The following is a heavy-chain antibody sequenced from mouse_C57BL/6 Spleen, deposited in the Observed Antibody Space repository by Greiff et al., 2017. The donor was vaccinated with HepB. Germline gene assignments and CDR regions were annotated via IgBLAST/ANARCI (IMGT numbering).Heavy chain of an antibody. Sequence: VQLQQSGAELMKPGASVKLSCKATGYTFTGYWIEWVKQRPGHGLEWIGEILPGSGSTNYNEKFKGKATFTADKSSNTAYMQLSSLTTEDSAIYYCARGSLIYYDYDGWFAYWGQGTLVTVSA. D-gene: IGHD2-4*01. V-gene: IGHV1-9*01. CDR2: ILPGSGST. J-gene: IGHJ3*01. CDR3: ARGSLIYYDYDGWFAY. CDR1: GYTFTGYW.